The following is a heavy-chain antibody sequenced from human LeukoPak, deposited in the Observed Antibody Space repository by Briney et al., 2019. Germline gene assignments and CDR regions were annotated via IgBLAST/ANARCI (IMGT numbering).Heavy chain of an antibody. CDR2: ISGDGTTT. D-gene: IGHD1/OR15-1a*01. Sequence: PGGSLRLSCAASGFTFSSYWMSWVRQAPGKGLVWVSRISGDGTTTNYADSVKGRFTISRDNTRNTLYLQMISLRAEDTAVYYCAREEQLGCMDVWGQGTTVTVSS. V-gene: IGHV3-74*01. CDR3: AREEQLGCMDV. J-gene: IGHJ6*02. CDR1: GFTFSSYW.